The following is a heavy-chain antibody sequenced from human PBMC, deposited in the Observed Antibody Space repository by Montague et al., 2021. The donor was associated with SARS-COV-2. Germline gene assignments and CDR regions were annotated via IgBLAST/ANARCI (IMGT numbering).Heavy chain of an antibody. CDR3: VSHVKGGASGWYQHFDS. CDR1: DASISSDNYF. D-gene: IGHD6-19*01. V-gene: IGHV4-39*01. Sequence: SETLSLTCTVSDASISSDNYFWGWIRPPPGKGLEWLGSNYYRANTYLNPPLRSPSTMSVCTSNNQFSLNVNAVTAADAAVYYRVSHVKGGASGWYQHFDSWGQGTLVTVSS. J-gene: IGHJ4*02. CDR2: NYYRANT.